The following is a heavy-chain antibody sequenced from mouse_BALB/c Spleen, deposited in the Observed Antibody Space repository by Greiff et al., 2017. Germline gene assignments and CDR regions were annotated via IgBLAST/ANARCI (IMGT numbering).Heavy chain of an antibody. Sequence: EVMLVESGGGLVQPGGSLKLSCAASGFTFSSYGMSWVRQTPDKRLELVATINSNGGSTYYPDSVKGRFTISRDNAKNTLYLQMSSLKSEDTAMYYCARDRGGTGFDYWGQGTTLTVSS. J-gene: IGHJ2*01. D-gene: IGHD4-1*01. CDR3: ARDRGGTGFDY. CDR2: INSNGGST. V-gene: IGHV5-6-3*01. CDR1: GFTFSSYG.